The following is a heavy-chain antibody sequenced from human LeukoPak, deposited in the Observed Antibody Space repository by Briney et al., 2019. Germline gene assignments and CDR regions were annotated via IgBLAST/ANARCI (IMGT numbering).Heavy chain of an antibody. CDR1: GFTFSSYW. CDR2: IKQDGSEK. CDR3: ARRSGVVPAASQPFDY. V-gene: IGHV3-7*01. D-gene: IGHD2-2*01. Sequence: GGSLRLSCAASGFTFSSYWMSWVRQAPGKGLEWVANIKQDGSEKYYVDSVKGRFTISRDNAKNSLYLQMNSLRAEDTAVYYCARRSGVVPAASQPFDYWGQGTLITVSS. J-gene: IGHJ4*02.